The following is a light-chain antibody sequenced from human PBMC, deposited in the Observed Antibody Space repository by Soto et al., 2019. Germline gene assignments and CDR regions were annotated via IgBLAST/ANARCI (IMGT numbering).Light chain of an antibody. CDR2: AAS. J-gene: IGKJ5*01. V-gene: IGKV1-39*01. CDR1: QSISSY. CDR3: QRSYSPPQIT. Sequence: DIQMTQSPSSLSASVGDRVTITCRASQSISSYLNWYQQKPGKAPKPLIYAASTLQSGVPSRFSGSGSGTDFTLTISSLQPEDFATYYCQRSYSPPQITFGQGTRLEIK.